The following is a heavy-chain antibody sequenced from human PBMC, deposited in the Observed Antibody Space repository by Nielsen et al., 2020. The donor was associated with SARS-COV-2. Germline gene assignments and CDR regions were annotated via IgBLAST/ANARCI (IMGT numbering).Heavy chain of an antibody. CDR1: GFTFSSYA. Sequence: GGSLRLSSAASGFTFSSYAMSWVRQAPGKGLEWVSAISGSGGSTYYADSVKGRFTISRDNSKNTLYLQMNSLRAGDTAVYYCAIEGYSGSYLAYWGQGTLVTVSS. D-gene: IGHD1-26*01. V-gene: IGHV3-23*01. CDR2: ISGSGGST. J-gene: IGHJ4*02. CDR3: AIEGYSGSYLAY.